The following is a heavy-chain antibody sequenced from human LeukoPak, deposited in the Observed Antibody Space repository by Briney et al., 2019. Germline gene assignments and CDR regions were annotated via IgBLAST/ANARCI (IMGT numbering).Heavy chain of an antibody. Sequence: PSETLSLTCAVYGGSFSGYYWSWIRQPPGKGLEWIGEINHSGSTNYNPSLKSRVTISVDTSKNQFSLKLSSVTAADTAVYYCARDQKPGFPCGYSYGYKGFDYWGQGTLVTVSS. CDR2: INHSGST. J-gene: IGHJ4*02. CDR3: ARDQKPGFPCGYSYGYKGFDY. CDR1: GGSFSGYY. V-gene: IGHV4-34*01. D-gene: IGHD5-18*01.